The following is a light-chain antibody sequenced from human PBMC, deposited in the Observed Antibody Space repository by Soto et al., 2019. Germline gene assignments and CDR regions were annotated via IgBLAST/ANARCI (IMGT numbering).Light chain of an antibody. V-gene: IGKV3-20*01. CDR1: QSVSSNY. J-gene: IGKJ1*01. CDR2: GAS. Sequence: EIVLTQSQATLSLSPGERATLSCRASQSVSSNYLAWYQQKHGQAPRPLIYGASSRATGIPDRFSGSGAGTDFTLTISRLEPEDFAVYHCQQYGSSPWTFGQGTKVEIK. CDR3: QQYGSSPWT.